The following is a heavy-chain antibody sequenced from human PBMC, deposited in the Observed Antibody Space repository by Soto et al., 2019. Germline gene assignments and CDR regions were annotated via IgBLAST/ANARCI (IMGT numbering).Heavy chain of an antibody. CDR3: GKARHSTMFAGTAAFDP. Sequence: EVQLLESGGGLVQPGGSLRLSCAASGFTFNNYAMSWVRQPPGKGLEWVSVMSGSGGSTNYADSVKGRVTISKDNSKNTLYLQMNRLRAEDTAVYYWGKARHSTMFAGTAAFDPWGQGTPVTVSS. CDR2: MSGSGGST. J-gene: IGHJ5*02. D-gene: IGHD3-10*02. V-gene: IGHV3-23*01. CDR1: GFTFNNYA.